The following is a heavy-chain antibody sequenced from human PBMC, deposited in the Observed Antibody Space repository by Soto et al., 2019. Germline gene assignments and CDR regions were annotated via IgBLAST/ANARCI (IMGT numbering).Heavy chain of an antibody. CDR2: IGSRSSGI. CDR3: ARDEGGGREYLTH. D-gene: IGHD1-1*01. J-gene: IGHJ1*01. V-gene: IGHV3-48*02. CDR1: GFTFTTYS. Sequence: EVQLVESGGGLVQPGGSLRLSCAASGFTFTTYSMNWVRQAPGKGLEWVSYIGSRSSGIYYADSVKGRFTISRDNAKNSLYLEMRSLRDEDTAVYYCARDEGGGREYLTHWGQGTLVTVSS.